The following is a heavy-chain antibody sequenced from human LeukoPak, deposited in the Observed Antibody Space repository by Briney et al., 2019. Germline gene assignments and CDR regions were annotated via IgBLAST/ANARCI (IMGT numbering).Heavy chain of an antibody. CDR1: GFNFNAYS. CDR2: ISSGGTSM. Sequence: GGSLRLSCAASGFNFNAYSMNWVRQAPGKGLEWVSSISSGGTSMYYADSVKGRFTISRDNAKNSLFPQMNSLRAEDTSVYYCARHTGPYYSSGSYGMDVWGQGTTVTVSS. CDR3: ARHTGPYYSSGSYGMDV. J-gene: IGHJ6*02. V-gene: IGHV3-21*01. D-gene: IGHD3-10*01.